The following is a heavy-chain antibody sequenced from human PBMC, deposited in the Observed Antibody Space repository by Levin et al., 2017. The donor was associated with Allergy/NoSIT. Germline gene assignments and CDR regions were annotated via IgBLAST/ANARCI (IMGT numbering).Heavy chain of an antibody. D-gene: IGHD3-3*01. CDR2: IKQDGSEK. J-gene: IGHJ4*02. Sequence: GGSLRLSCAASGFTFSSYWMSWVRQAPGKGLEWVANIKQDGSEKYYVDSVKGRFTISRDNAKNSLYLQMNSLRAEDTAVYYCARSALVHYDFWSGYFLVFDYWGQGTLVTVSS. V-gene: IGHV3-7*01. CDR3: ARSALVHYDFWSGYFLVFDY. CDR1: GFTFSSYW.